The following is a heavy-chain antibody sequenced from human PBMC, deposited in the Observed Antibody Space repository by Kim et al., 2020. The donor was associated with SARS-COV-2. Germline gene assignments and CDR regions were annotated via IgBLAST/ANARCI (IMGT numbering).Heavy chain of an antibody. CDR3: ARAVTTGADALDI. Sequence: YPGSVKGRFTITRENAKNSLYIQMNGLRAGDTAVYYCARAVTTGADALDIWGQGTMVTVSS. J-gene: IGHJ3*02. V-gene: IGHV3-13*01. D-gene: IGHD4-17*01.